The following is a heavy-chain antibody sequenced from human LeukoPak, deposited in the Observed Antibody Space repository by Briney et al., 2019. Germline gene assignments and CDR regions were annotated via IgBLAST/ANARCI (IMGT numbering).Heavy chain of an antibody. CDR3: ARGDYYYDYVWGSYRSFAFDY. D-gene: IGHD3-16*02. J-gene: IGHJ4*02. CDR1: GGTFSSYA. CDR2: IIPIFGTA. Sequence: SVKVSCKASGGTFSSYAISWVRQAPGQGLEWMGGIIPIFGTANYAQKFQGRVTITAHESTSTAYMELSSLRSEDTAVYYCARGDYYYDYVWGSYRSFAFDYWGQGTLVTVSS. V-gene: IGHV1-69*13.